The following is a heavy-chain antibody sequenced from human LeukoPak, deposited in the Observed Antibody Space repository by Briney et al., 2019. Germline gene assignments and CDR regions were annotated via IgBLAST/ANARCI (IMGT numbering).Heavy chain of an antibody. CDR2: ISGSGGST. CDR1: GFTFSSYA. J-gene: IGHJ4*02. D-gene: IGHD4-17*01. Sequence: PGGSLRLSCAASGFTFSSYAMSWVRQAPGKGLEWVSAISGSGGSTYYADSVKGRFTISRDNSKNTLYLQMNSLRAEDTAVYYCAKDRYYGDYVNYLDYWGQGTLVTVSS. CDR3: AKDRYYGDYVNYLDY. V-gene: IGHV3-23*01.